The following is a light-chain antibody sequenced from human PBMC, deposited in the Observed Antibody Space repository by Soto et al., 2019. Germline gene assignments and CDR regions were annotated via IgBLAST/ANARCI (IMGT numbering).Light chain of an antibody. J-gene: IGLJ1*01. CDR3: SSYAGSNMGV. CDR2: EVN. Sequence: QSALTQPASVSGSPGQSITFPCTGTSSDIGKSKYVSWFQQLPGEAPRLIIYEVNSRPSGISDRFSASKSGDTASLTVSGLRAEDEADYYCSSYAGSNMGVFGSGTKLTVL. CDR1: SSDIGKSKY. V-gene: IGLV2-14*01.